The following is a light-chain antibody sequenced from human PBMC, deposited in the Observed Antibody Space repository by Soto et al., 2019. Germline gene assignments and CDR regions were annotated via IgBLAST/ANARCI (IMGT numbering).Light chain of an antibody. CDR3: SSYTSSTIDV. CDR1: SSDVGSYKY. Sequence: QSALTQPASVSGSPGQSITISCTGTSSDVGSYKYVSWYQQHPGKAPKLIIYDVSYRPSGVSYRFSGSKSGNTASLTISGLQAEDEADYYCSSYTSSTIDVFGTVTKVTVL. CDR2: DVS. J-gene: IGLJ1*01. V-gene: IGLV2-14*03.